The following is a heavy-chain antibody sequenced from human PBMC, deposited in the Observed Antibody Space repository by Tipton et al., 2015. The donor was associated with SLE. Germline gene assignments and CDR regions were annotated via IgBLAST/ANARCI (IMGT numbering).Heavy chain of an antibody. J-gene: IGHJ4*02. D-gene: IGHD1-7*01. Sequence: TLSLTCAVYGGSFSGYYWSWIRQPPGKGLEWIGEINHSGSTNYNPSLKGRVTISVDTSKNQFSLKLSSVTAADTAVYYCARGLTWNYPFDYWGQGALVTVSS. CDR3: ARGLTWNYPFDY. CDR1: GGSFSGYY. CDR2: INHSGST. V-gene: IGHV4-34*01.